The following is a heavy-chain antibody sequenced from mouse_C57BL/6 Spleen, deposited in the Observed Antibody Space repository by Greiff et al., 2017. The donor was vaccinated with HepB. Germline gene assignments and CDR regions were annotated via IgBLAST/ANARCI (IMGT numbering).Heavy chain of an antibody. CDR2: INYDGSST. V-gene: IGHV5-16*01. CDR1: GFTFSDYY. J-gene: IGHJ2*01. Sequence: EVKLVESEGGLVQPGRSMKLSCTASGFTFSDYYMAWVRQVPEKGLEWVANINYDGSSTYYLDSLKSRFIISRDNAKNILYLQMSSLKSEDTATYYCAREAMVTSYYFDYWGQGTTLTVSS. CDR3: AREAMVTSYYFDY. D-gene: IGHD2-2*01.